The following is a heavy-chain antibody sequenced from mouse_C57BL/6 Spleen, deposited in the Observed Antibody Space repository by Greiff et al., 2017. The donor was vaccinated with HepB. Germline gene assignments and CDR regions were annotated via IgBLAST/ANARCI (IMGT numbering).Heavy chain of an antibody. Sequence: VQLQQSGAELAKPGASVKLSCKASGYTFTSYWMHWVKQRPGQGLEWIGYINPSSGYTKYNQKFKDKATLTADKSSSTAYMQLSSLTYEDSAFYYFAREDSSGYVRPPLAYWGQGTLVTVSA. J-gene: IGHJ3*01. CDR3: AREDSSGYVRPPLAY. V-gene: IGHV1-7*01. CDR2: INPSSGYT. D-gene: IGHD3-2*02. CDR1: GYTFTSYW.